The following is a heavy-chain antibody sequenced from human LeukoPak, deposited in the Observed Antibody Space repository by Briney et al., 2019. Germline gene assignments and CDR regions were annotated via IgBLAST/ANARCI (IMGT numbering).Heavy chain of an antibody. D-gene: IGHD6-13*01. CDR2: ISSSSSYI. Sequence: GGSLRLSCAASGFTFSSYSMNWVRQAPGKGLEWVSSISSSSSYISYADSVKGRFTISRDNAKNSLYLQMNSLRAEDTAVYYCAKLLAAGYYFDYWGQGTLVTVSS. CDR1: GFTFSSYS. CDR3: AKLLAAGYYFDY. J-gene: IGHJ4*02. V-gene: IGHV3-21*01.